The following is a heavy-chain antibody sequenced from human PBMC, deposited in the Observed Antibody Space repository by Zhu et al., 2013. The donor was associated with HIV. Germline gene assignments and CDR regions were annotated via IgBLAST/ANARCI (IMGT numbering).Heavy chain of an antibody. D-gene: IGHD2-15*01. CDR1: GGSINSYY. V-gene: IGHV4-59*01. Sequence: QVQLRESGPGLVKPSETLSLTCTVSGGSINSYYWSWMRQPPGKGLEWIGYMYYNGYTNYNPSLKSRVTISVDTSKNQFSLKVTSVTAADTAVYYCARDLFAGRWPRMDVWGKGTTGHRLL. J-gene: IGHJ6*03. CDR2: MYYNGYT. CDR3: ARDLFAGRWPRMDV.